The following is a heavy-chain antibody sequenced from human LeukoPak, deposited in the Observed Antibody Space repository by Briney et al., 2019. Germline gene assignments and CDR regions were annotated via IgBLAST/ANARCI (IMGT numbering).Heavy chain of an antibody. CDR2: IIPIFGTA. CDR3: ARSALPGGTFDY. CDR1: GGTFSNND. D-gene: IGHD2-8*02. Sequence: SVKVSCKASGGTFSNNDISWIRQAPGQGLEWMGGIIPIFGTANYAQKFQGRVTITADESTSTAYMELSSLRSEDTAVYYCARSALPGGTFDYWGQGTLVTVSS. V-gene: IGHV1-69*01. J-gene: IGHJ4*02.